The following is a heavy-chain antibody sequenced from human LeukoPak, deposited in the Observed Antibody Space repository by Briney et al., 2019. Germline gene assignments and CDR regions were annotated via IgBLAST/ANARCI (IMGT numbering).Heavy chain of an antibody. V-gene: IGHV3-15*01. CDR3: TTDYYDYVWGSYRPDY. Sequence: GRSLRLSCTASGFTFGDFAMTWVRQAPGQGLEWVARIKSKTDGETTDYAAPVKGRFTISRDDSKNTLYLQMNSLKIEDTAVYYCTTDYYDYVWGSYRPDYWGQGTLVTVSS. CDR2: IKSKTDGETT. CDR1: GFTFGDFA. J-gene: IGHJ4*02. D-gene: IGHD3-16*02.